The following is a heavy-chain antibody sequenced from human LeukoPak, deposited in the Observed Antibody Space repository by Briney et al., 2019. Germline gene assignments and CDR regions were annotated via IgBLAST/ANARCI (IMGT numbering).Heavy chain of an antibody. V-gene: IGHV4-38-2*01. Sequence: SETLSLTCAVSGSSISSGYYRGWIRQPPGKGLEWIGTIYHSGSTYYSPSLKSRVTISVDASKNQFSLKLSSVTAADAAVYYCARLGAPYSSSWSFFDYWGQGTLVTVSS. CDR3: ARLGAPYSSSWSFFDY. D-gene: IGHD6-13*01. J-gene: IGHJ4*02. CDR2: IYHSGST. CDR1: GSSISSGYY.